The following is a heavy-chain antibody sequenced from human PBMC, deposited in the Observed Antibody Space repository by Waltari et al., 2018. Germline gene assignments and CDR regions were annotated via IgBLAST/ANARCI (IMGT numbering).Heavy chain of an antibody. Sequence: EVQLVESGGGLVQPGGSLRLPCAASGFPFSSFWVSWVRQAPGKGLEWVANIKQDGSEKYYVDSVKGRFTISRDNAKNSLYLQMNSLRAEDTAVYYCARRVFGVARNWGQGTLVTVSS. CDR2: IKQDGSEK. CDR3: ARRVFGVARN. CDR1: GFPFSSFW. V-gene: IGHV3-7*01. J-gene: IGHJ4*02. D-gene: IGHD3-3*01.